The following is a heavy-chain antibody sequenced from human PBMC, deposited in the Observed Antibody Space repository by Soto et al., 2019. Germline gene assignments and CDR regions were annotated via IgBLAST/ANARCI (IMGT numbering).Heavy chain of an antibody. V-gene: IGHV4-30-4*01. D-gene: IGHD3-9*01. J-gene: IGHJ4*02. CDR1: GGSIRSGDNY. CDR2: IYYSGST. CDR3: ARDLGGYSNYFDY. Sequence: SETLSLTCTVSGGSIRSGDNYWSWIRQPPGKGLEWIGYIYYSGSTYYNPSLKSRVTISVDTSKNQFSLKLSSVTAADTAVYYCARDLGGYSNYFDYWGQGTLVTVSS.